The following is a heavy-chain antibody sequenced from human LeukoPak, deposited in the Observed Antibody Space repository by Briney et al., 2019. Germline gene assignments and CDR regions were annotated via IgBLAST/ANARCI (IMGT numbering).Heavy chain of an antibody. CDR1: GYSFTSYW. D-gene: IGHD3-22*01. Sequence: GESLRISCKGSGYSFTSYWISWVRQMPGKGLEWRGRIDPSDSYTNYSPSFQGHVTISADKSISTAYLQWSSLKASDTAMYYCARRYYDSSGYYSDYFDYWGQGTLVTVSS. CDR3: ARRYYDSSGYYSDYFDY. J-gene: IGHJ4*02. V-gene: IGHV5-10-1*01. CDR2: IDPSDSYT.